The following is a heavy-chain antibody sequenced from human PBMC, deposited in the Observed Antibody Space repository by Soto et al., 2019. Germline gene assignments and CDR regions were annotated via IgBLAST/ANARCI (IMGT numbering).Heavy chain of an antibody. J-gene: IGHJ3*01. Sequence: HITLKESGPTLVKPTQTLTLTCIFSGFSFSADGVGVGWIRQPPGKTLEWLALIYWDADTRYRPSMKSRLTITKDSSKNQVVLTMTNMDPLDTATYYCAHAFGGTSWPNDAFDVWGQGTVVTVSS. D-gene: IGHD3-16*01. V-gene: IGHV2-5*02. CDR2: IYWDADT. CDR1: GFSFSADGVG. CDR3: AHAFGGTSWPNDAFDV.